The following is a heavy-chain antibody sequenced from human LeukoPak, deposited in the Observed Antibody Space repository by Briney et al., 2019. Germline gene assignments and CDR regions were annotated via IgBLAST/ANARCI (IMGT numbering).Heavy chain of an antibody. V-gene: IGHV3-72*01. CDR1: GFTFSSYS. CDR2: STNKATSYTT. Sequence: PGGSLRLSCAASGFTFSSYSMNWVRQAPGKGLEWVGRSTNKATSYTTKYAASVQGRFTISRDESKSSLFLQMNSLKAEDTAVYYCVRGYHSFDLWGQGTLVAVSS. D-gene: IGHD2-2*01. J-gene: IGHJ4*02. CDR3: VRGYHSFDL.